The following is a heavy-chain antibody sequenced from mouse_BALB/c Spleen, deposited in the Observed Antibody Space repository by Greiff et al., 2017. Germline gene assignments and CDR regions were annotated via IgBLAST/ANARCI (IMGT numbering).Heavy chain of an antibody. CDR2: ISIYYDNT. V-gene: IGHV1-67*01. CDR3: ARDGLGRWFAY. J-gene: IGHJ3*01. CDR1: GYTFTDYA. D-gene: IGHD4-1*01. Sequence: VQLKQSGPELVRPGESVKISCKGSGYTFTDYAMHWVKQSHAKSLEWIGVISIYYDNTNYNQKFKGKATMTVDKSSSTAYMELARLTSEDSAIYYCARDGLGRWFAYWGQGTLVTVSA.